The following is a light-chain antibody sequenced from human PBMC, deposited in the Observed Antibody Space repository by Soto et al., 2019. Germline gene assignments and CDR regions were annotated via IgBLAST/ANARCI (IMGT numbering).Light chain of an antibody. J-gene: IGKJ4*01. CDR2: EAS. CDR3: HQYGSSVT. Sequence: EIVLTQSPGTLSLSPGERATLSCRASQSVSSSYLAWYQQIPGQAPRLLIYEASRRATAIPDRFSGRGSGTDFTLTIRRLEPEDFAVYYCHQYGSSVTFGGGTKVEIK. V-gene: IGKV3-20*01. CDR1: QSVSSSY.